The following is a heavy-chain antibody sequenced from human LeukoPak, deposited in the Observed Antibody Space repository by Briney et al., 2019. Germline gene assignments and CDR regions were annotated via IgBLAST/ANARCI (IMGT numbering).Heavy chain of an antibody. V-gene: IGHV3-23*01. CDR1: GFTFSNYD. CDR2: ISGSGGST. D-gene: IGHD3-10*01. CDR3: ARTMVRGVRLWADYYYYRDV. J-gene: IGHJ6*03. Sequence: GGSLRLSFEASGFTFSNYDMSWVRQAPGKGLEWVSAISGSGGSTNYADSVKGRFTISRDNSKNTLYLQMNSLRAEDTAVYYCARTMVRGVRLWADYYYYRDVWGKGTTVTVSS.